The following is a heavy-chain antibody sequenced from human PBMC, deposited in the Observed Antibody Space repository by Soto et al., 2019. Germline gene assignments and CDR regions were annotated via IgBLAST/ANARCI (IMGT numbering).Heavy chain of an antibody. CDR1: GGSISSYY. Sequence: SETLSLTCTVSGGSISSYYWSWIRQPPGKGLEWIGYIYYSGSTNYNPSLKSRVTISVDTSKNQFSLKLSSVTAADTAVYYCARRMVVPAAMPDWFDPWGQGTLVTVSS. CDR3: ARRMVVPAAMPDWFDP. CDR2: IYYSGST. V-gene: IGHV4-59*01. D-gene: IGHD2-2*01. J-gene: IGHJ5*02.